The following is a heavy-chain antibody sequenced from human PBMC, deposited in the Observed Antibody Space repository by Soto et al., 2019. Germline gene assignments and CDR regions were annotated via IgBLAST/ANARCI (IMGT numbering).Heavy chain of an antibody. CDR1: GFSLSTSGVG. V-gene: IGHV2-5*01. D-gene: IGHD3-22*01. CDR2: IYWNDDK. J-gene: IGHJ4*02. CDR3: ARFTRFIPRSAQFDY. Sequence: SGPTLVKPTQTLTLTCTFSGFSLSTSGVGVGWIRQPPGKALEWLALIYWNDDKRYSPSLKSRLTITKDTSKNQVVLTMTNMDPVDTATYYCARFTRFIPRSAQFDYWGQGTLVTVSS.